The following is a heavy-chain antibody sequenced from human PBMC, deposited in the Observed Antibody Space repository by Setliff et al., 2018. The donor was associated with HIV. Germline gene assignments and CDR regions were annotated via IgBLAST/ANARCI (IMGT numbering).Heavy chain of an antibody. D-gene: IGHD3-22*01. CDR1: GGSISSYY. V-gene: IGHV4-4*09. Sequence: PSETLSLTCTVSGGSISSYYWSWIRQPPGKGLEWIGYIYTSGSTNYNPALKSRVTISVDTSKNQFSLKLSSVTAADTAVYYCARGLSFYDPGGFDYWGQGTLVTVSS. CDR2: IYTSGST. J-gene: IGHJ4*02. CDR3: ARGLSFYDPGGFDY.